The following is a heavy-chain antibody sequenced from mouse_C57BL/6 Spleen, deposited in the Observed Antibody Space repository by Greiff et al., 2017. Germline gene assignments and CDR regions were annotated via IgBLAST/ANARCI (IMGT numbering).Heavy chain of an antibody. D-gene: IGHD1-1*01. Sequence: VQLQQPGAELVMPGASVKLSCKASGYTFTSYWMHWVKQRPGQGLEWIGEIDPSDSYTNYNQKFKGKSTLTVDKSSSTAYMQLSSLTSEDSAVYYCARENYYGSSYQAWFAYWGQGTLVTVSA. V-gene: IGHV1-69*01. CDR3: ARENYYGSSYQAWFAY. J-gene: IGHJ3*01. CDR1: GYTFTSYW. CDR2: IDPSDSYT.